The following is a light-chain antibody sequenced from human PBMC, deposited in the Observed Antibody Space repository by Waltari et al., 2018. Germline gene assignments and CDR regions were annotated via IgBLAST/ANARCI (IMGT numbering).Light chain of an antibody. CDR1: QSVLYSSNNQNY. CDR3: QQYYSTPPT. J-gene: IGKJ1*01. V-gene: IGKV4-1*01. Sequence: DIVMTPSPDSLAVSLGERATPNCHTRQSVLYSSNNQNYLAWYQQKPGQPPKLVIYWASTRESGVPDRFSGSGSGTDFTLTISSLQAEDVAVYYCQQYYSTPPTFGQGTKVEIK. CDR2: WAS.